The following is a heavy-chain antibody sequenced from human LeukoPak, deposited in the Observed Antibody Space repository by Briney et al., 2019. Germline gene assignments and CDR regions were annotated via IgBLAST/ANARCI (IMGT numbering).Heavy chain of an antibody. J-gene: IGHJ4*02. V-gene: IGHV3-30*18. Sequence: PGRSLRLSCAASGFTFIGYGMHWVRQAPGKGLEWVAVISYDGSNKDYADSVKGRFTISRDNSDNTVYLQMNSLRVDDTGIYYCAKGADDRSGYYLFDYWGQGTLVTVSS. CDR3: AKGADDRSGYYLFDY. CDR2: ISYDGSNK. CDR1: GFTFIGYG. D-gene: IGHD3-22*01.